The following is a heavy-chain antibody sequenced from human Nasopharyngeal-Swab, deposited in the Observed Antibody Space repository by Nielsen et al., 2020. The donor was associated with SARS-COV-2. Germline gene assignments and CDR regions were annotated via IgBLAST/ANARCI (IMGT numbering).Heavy chain of an antibody. V-gene: IGHV3-21*01. CDR2: ISSSSSYI. CDR1: GFTFSSYS. CDR3: ARDASSSWYRLGNWYFDL. J-gene: IGHJ2*01. Sequence: GESLKISCAASGFTFSSYSMNWVRQAPGKGLEWVSSISSSSSYIYYADSVKGRFTVARDNAKNALFLQMDSLRDEDTAVYYCARDASSSWYRLGNWYFDLWGRGTLVTVSS. D-gene: IGHD6-13*01.